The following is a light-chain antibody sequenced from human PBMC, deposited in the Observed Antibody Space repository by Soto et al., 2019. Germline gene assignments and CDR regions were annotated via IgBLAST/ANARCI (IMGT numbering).Light chain of an antibody. CDR3: QQRNNWPIT. Sequence: EVVMTQSPGTLSVSPGERATLSCRASESVRSHLAWYRQTPGQAPRLLIYDASSRATGVPARFSGSGSGTEFALTISGLQPEDFADYYCQQRNNWPITFGQGTRLEIK. CDR1: ESVRSH. J-gene: IGKJ5*01. CDR2: DAS. V-gene: IGKV3-15*01.